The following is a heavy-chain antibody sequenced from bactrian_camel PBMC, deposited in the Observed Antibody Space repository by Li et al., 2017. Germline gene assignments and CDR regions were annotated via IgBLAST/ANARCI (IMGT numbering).Heavy chain of an antibody. CDR1: GLTASRNC. D-gene: IGHD1*01. CDR2: LLTSDGHA. J-gene: IGHJ4*01. Sequence: HVQLVVSGGGSVQDGGSLRLACVASGLTASRNCVAWFRQNLGKEREGVATLLTSDGHAYYADSVKGRFTISQGLARRTVYLQMNSLKPEDTAVYHCAQDQGPWVQCSHWGQGTQVTVS. CDR3: AQDQGPWVQCSH. V-gene: IGHV3S68*01.